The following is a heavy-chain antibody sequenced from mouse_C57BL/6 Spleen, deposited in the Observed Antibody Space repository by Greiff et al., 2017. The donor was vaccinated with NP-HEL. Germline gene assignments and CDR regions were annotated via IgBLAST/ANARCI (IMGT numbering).Heavy chain of an antibody. J-gene: IGHJ2*01. CDR3: ARSGAGGFDY. Sequence: QVQLKQPGAELVKPGASVKLSCKASGYTFTSYWMHWVKQRPGQGLEWIGMIHPNSGSTNYNEKFKSKATLTVDKSSSTAYMQLSSLTSEDSAVYYCARSGAGGFDYWGQGTTLTVSS. CDR2: IHPNSGST. CDR1: GYTFTSYW. D-gene: IGHD3-3*01. V-gene: IGHV1-64*01.